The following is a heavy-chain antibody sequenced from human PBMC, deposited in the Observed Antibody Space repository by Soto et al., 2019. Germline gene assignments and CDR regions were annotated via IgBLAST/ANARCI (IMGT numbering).Heavy chain of an antibody. D-gene: IGHD3-3*01. J-gene: IGHJ3*02. CDR1: VGSISIYY. CDR2: IYYSGST. V-gene: IGHV4-59*01. CDR3: ARGWSGKDAFDI. Sequence: PAEALSLACTLSVGSISIYYWGWIRQPPGKGLEWIGYIYYSGSTNYNPSLKSRVTISVDTSKNQFSLKLSSVTAADTAVYYCARGWSGKDAFDIWGQGTMVTVSS.